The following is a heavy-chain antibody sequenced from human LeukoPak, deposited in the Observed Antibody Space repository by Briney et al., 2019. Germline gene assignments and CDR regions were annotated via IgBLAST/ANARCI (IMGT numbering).Heavy chain of an antibody. Sequence: QSGGSLRLSCAASGFTFSSYVMSWVSQAPGKGLEYVSAISSSGGRTYYADSVRGRFTISRDNSKNTLYLQMSSLRAEDTAVYYCVKGRYSNSWYSSDYWGQGTLVTVSS. CDR3: VKGRYSNSWYSSDY. CDR1: GFTFSSYV. V-gene: IGHV3-64D*09. D-gene: IGHD6-13*01. CDR2: ISSSGGRT. J-gene: IGHJ4*02.